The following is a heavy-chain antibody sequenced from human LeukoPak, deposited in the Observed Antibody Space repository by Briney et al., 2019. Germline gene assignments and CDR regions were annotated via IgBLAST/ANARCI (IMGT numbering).Heavy chain of an antibody. CDR2: ISDTGGTI. V-gene: IGHV3-23*01. CDR3: AKRGVVIRVILVGFHKQAYYFDS. J-gene: IGHJ4*03. CDR1: GITLSNYG. Sequence: GGSLRLSCAVSGITLSNYGMSWVRQAPGKGLQWAAGISDTGGTITCADSVSGHFTISRDNAKNTLYLQMNSLRAEDTAVYFCAKRGVVIRVILVGFHKQAYYFDSWGHGALVTVSS. D-gene: IGHD3-22*01.